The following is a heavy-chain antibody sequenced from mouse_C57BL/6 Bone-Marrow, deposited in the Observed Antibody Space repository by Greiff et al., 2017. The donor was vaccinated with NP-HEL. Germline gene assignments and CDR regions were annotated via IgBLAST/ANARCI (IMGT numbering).Heavy chain of an antibody. Sequence: VQLQQSGPELVKPGASVKISCKASGYAFSSSWMNWVKQRPGKGLEWIGRIYPGDGDTNYNGKFKGKATLTADKSSSTAYMQLSSLTSEDSAVYFCARFPWRYAMDYWGQGTSVTVSS. V-gene: IGHV1-82*01. CDR1: GYAFSSSW. J-gene: IGHJ4*01. CDR3: ARFPWRYAMDY. CDR2: IYPGDGDT.